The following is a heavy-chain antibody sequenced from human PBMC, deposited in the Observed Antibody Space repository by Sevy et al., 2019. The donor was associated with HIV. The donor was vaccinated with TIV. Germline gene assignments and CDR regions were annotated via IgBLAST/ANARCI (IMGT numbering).Heavy chain of an antibody. Sequence: GGSLRLSCAASGFTFSSYAMHWVRQAPGKGLEWVAVISYDGSNKYYADSVKGRFTISRDNSKNTLYLQMNSLRAEDTAVYYCARESNYYDSNGSMGAAFDIWGQGTMVTVSS. V-gene: IGHV3-30-3*01. CDR3: ARESNYYDSNGSMGAAFDI. CDR2: ISYDGSNK. J-gene: IGHJ3*02. D-gene: IGHD3-22*01. CDR1: GFTFSSYA.